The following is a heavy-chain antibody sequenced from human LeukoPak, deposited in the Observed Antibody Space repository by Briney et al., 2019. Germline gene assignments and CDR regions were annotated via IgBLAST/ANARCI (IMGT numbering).Heavy chain of an antibody. CDR3: ARDLRRGVVVIQNLFDY. Sequence: ASVKVSCKASGYTFTGYYMHWVRQAPGQGLEWMGRINPNSGGTNYAQKFQGRVTMTRDTSISTAYMELSRLTSDDTAVYYCARDLRRGVVVIQNLFDYWGQGTLVTVSS. J-gene: IGHJ4*02. D-gene: IGHD3-22*01. CDR1: GYTFTGYY. CDR2: INPNSGGT. V-gene: IGHV1-2*06.